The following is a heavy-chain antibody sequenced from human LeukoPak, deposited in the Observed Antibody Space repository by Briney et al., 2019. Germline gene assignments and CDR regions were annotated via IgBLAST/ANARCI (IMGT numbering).Heavy chain of an antibody. CDR3: ARGDVGIVVVPAATRYYGMDV. J-gene: IGHJ6*02. CDR2: MNPNSGNT. CDR1: GYTFTSYD. Sequence: ASVKVSCKASGYTFTSYDVNWVRQATGQGLEWMGWMNPNSGNTGYAPKFQGRVTMTRNTSISTAYMELSSLRSEDTAVYYCARGDVGIVVVPAATRYYGMDVWGQGTTVTVSS. V-gene: IGHV1-8*01. D-gene: IGHD2-2*01.